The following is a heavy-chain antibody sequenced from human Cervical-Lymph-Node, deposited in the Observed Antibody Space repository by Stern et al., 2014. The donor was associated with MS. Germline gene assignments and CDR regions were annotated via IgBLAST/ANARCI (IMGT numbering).Heavy chain of an antibody. J-gene: IGHJ4*02. CDR1: GYTFTDYY. Sequence: VQLVESAAEVKKPGASVKVSCKSFGYTFTDYYFHCVRQAPGQGLEWMGRIYPKSGDSISAPKFQGRVIMTRDTSIRTLYLELNRLRPDDTAVYYCARGLGATAFDFWGQGTLVTVSS. D-gene: IGHD1-26*01. V-gene: IGHV1-2*06. CDR3: ARGLGATAFDF. CDR2: IYPKSGDS.